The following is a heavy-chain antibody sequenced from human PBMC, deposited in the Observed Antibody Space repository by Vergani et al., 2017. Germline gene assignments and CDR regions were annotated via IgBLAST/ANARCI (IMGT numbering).Heavy chain of an antibody. J-gene: IGHJ4*02. CDR1: GFSFRGHG. Sequence: VHLVESGGGVVQPGRSLTLSCVASGFSFRGHGMHWVRQAPGKGLEWVSGISGSGVSAYYTDSVKGRFTISRDNSKNMLLLQMNNLRTEDTAIYYCAKQYFDSGNCLFDYWGQGTLVTVSS. CDR3: AKQYFDSGNCLFDY. D-gene: IGHD3-9*01. V-gene: IGHV3-23*04. CDR2: ISGSGVSA.